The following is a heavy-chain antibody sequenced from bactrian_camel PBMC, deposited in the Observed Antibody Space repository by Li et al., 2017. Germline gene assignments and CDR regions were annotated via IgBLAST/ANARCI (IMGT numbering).Heavy chain of an antibody. CDR2: IYTDDSET. V-gene: IGHV3-2*01. CDR1: AFTDGTLY. D-gene: IGHD2*01. Sequence: HVQLVESGGGLVQPGGSLRLSCAASAFTDGTLYMTWVRQAPGKGLEWVASIYTDDSETHYSDSVKGRFTISRANAKHTVYLQMNSLKPEDTALYYCATSMRGTWYTPFADWGQGTQVTVS. CDR3: ATSMRGTWYTPFAD. J-gene: IGHJ4*01.